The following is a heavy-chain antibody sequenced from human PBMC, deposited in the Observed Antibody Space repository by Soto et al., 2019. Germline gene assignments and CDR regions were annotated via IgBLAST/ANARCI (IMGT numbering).Heavy chain of an antibody. J-gene: IGHJ4*02. CDR3: ARGYRPSGYSSSWVFDY. V-gene: IGHV4-31*03. D-gene: IGHD6-13*01. CDR2: IFHSGST. CDR1: GGSINSGGYY. Sequence: QVQLQESGPGLVQPSQTLSLICTVSGGSINSGGYYWNWIRQHPRTGLEWIGSIFHSGSTYYNPFLKSRVTISADTSDNHFSLTLTSVTAADTAVYFCARGYRPSGYSSSWVFDYWGQGTLVDVSS.